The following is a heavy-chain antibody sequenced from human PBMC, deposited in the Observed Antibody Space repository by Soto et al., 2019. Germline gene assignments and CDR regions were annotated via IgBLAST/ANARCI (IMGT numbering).Heavy chain of an antibody. CDR2: ICNSGTT. CDR1: GGSIRSYC. D-gene: IGHD3-22*01. Sequence: QVQLQESGPTLVKPSETLSLTCTVSGGSIRSYCWTWIRQPPGEGLEWIGCICNSGTTNYSPSRTSRVAISIDAQMNQFSLQLSSVTVADAAFYCCAGGGSIVVATRRLMDVGGKGTSVTVSS. V-gene: IGHV4-4*08. J-gene: IGHJ6*03. CDR3: AGGGSIVVATRRLMDV.